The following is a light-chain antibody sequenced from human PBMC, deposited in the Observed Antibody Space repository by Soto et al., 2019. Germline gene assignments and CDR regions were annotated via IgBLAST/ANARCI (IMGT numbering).Light chain of an antibody. J-gene: IGLJ2*01. CDR3: SSYAGSNNLL. CDR2: EVT. V-gene: IGLV2-8*01. Sequence: QSALTQPPSASGSPGQSVTISCTGTSSDVGGYNYVSWYQQHPGKAPKLMIYEVTKRPSGVPDRFSGSTSGNTASLTVSGLRADDEGDYYCSSYAGSNNLLFGGGTKVTVL. CDR1: SSDVGGYNY.